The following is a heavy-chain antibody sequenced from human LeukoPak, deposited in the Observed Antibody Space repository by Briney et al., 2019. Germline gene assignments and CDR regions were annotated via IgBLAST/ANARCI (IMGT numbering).Heavy chain of an antibody. D-gene: IGHD3-22*01. V-gene: IGHV4-4*02. CDR3: ATGSDSSKIDVFDI. J-gene: IGHJ3*02. Sequence: PSGTLSLTCAVSGGSMNSSNWWSWVRQPPGKGLEWIGEIYHSGITNYNPSLKSRVIISVDKSKKQFSLKLSSVTAADTAVYYCATGSDSSKIDVFDIWGQGTVVTVSS. CDR2: IYHSGIT. CDR1: GGSMNSSNW.